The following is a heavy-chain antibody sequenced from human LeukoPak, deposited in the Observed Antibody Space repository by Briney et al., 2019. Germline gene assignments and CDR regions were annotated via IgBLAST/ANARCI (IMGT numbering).Heavy chain of an antibody. D-gene: IGHD3-22*01. CDR2: INPTSGDT. J-gene: IGHJ1*01. CDR3: ARAPVTYYSDTSNGYYAEYFQH. V-gene: IGHV1-2*02. CDR1: GYTFTGYY. Sequence: ASVKVSCKASGYTFTGYYMHWVRQAPGQGLEWMGWINPTSGDTNYLQKFQGRVIMTRDTSISTAYMELRSLRSDDTAVYYCARAPVTYYSDTSNGYYAEYFQHWGQGTLVSVSS.